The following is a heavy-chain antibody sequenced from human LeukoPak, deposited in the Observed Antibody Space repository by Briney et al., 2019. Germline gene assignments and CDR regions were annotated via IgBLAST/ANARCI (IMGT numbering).Heavy chain of an antibody. V-gene: IGHV4-61*01. J-gene: IGHJ4*02. D-gene: IGHD1-1*01. Sequence: KPSETLSLTCTASGGSVSSDSYFWTWIRQPPGKGLEWTGYIYDNGNTNYNPTLKSRVTISVDTSKNQISLNLRSVTAADTAVYYCATGETGSTLGGYWGQGTLVTVSS. CDR1: GGSVSSDSYF. CDR2: IYDNGNT. CDR3: ATGETGSTLGGY.